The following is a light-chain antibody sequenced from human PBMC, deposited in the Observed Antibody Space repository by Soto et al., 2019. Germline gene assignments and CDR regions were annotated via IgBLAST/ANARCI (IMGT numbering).Light chain of an antibody. V-gene: IGLV2-14*01. J-gene: IGLJ1*01. CDR2: GVK. Sequence: QSALTQPASVSGSPGQSITISCTGSGRDIGAYDYVSWYQQHPGKAPKLLIYGVKNRPSGVSYRFSGSKSGITASLTISGLQTEDEADYYCISYTDRQSYLFGTGTKVTVL. CDR1: GRDIGAYDY. CDR3: ISYTDRQSYL.